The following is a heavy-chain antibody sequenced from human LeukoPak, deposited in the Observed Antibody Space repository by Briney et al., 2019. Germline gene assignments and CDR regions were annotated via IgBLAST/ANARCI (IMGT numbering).Heavy chain of an antibody. V-gene: IGHV1-24*01. Sequence: ASVKVSCKVSGYIFTELSMHWVRQAPGKGLEWMGSFDPENGETLYVQEFQGRVTLTEDTSADTAYMELISLRSEDTAVYYCTRSAVVLPYYFDYWDQGTLVTVSS. CDR1: GYIFTELS. CDR2: FDPENGET. D-gene: IGHD3-22*01. J-gene: IGHJ4*02. CDR3: TRSAVVLPYYFDY.